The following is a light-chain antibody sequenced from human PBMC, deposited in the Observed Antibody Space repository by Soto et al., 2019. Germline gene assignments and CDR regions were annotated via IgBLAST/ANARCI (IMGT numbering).Light chain of an antibody. CDR1: SSDVGGYNY. J-gene: IGLJ1*01. CDR3: SSYTSSSTYV. CDR2: EVG. V-gene: IGLV2-14*01. Sequence: QSALTQPASVSGSPGQPITISCTGTSSDVGGYNYVSWYQQHPGKAPKLITYEVGNRPSGVSNRFSGSKSGNTASLSISGLQAEDEADYYCSSYTSSSTYVFGTGTKVTVL.